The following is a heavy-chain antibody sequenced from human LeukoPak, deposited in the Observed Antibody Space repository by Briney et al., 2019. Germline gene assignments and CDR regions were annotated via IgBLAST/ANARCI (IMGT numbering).Heavy chain of an antibody. CDR3: ARGWAYSSGWLQNDY. CDR1: GGSISSYY. V-gene: IGHV4-59*12. D-gene: IGHD6-19*01. J-gene: IGHJ4*02. Sequence: SETLSLTCTVSGGSISSYYWSWIRQPPGKGLEWIGYIYYSGSTNYNPSLKSRVTISVDTSKNQFSLKLSSVTAADTAVYYCARGWAYSSGWLQNDYWGQGTLVTVSS. CDR2: IYYSGST.